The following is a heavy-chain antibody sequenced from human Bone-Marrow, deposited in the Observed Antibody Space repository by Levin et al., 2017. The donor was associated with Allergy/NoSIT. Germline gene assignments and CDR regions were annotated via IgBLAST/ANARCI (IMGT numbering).Heavy chain of an antibody. CDR3: AGGHVAAAATFAFDV. J-gene: IGHJ3*01. CDR2: ISTYNGKT. Sequence: PGASVKVSCKASGYTFTTYGIIWVRRAPGQGLEWMGWISTYNGKTNYAQKVQDRVTMTTDTSTSTAYMEVRSLRSDDTAVYYCAGGHVAAAATFAFDVWGQGTMVSVSS. V-gene: IGHV1-18*01. CDR1: GYTFTTYG. D-gene: IGHD6-13*01.